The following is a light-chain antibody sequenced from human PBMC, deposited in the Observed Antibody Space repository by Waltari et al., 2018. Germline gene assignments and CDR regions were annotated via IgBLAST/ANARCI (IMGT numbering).Light chain of an antibody. CDR3: QQYGSLPWT. Sequence: VLTQSSGTLSLSPGERATLSCRASQSVTNDYLAWYQQKPGQAPRLLIYDASSRATGIPVRFSGSGSGTDFTLTISRLEPEDFAVYHCQQYGSLPWTFGQGTKVDMK. CDR2: DAS. J-gene: IGKJ1*01. CDR1: QSVTNDY. V-gene: IGKV3-20*01.